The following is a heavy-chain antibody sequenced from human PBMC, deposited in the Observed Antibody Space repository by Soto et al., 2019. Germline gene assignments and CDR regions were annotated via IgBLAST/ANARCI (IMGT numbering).Heavy chain of an antibody. D-gene: IGHD4-17*01. J-gene: IGHJ4*02. V-gene: IGHV4-30-2*01. CDR3: ARGTTTVTTFDY. Sequence: QLQLQESGSGLVKPSQTLSLTCAVSGGSISSGGYSWSWIRQPPGKGLECIGYIYHSGSTYYNPSLQSRVXIXVHXSKNQLSLKLSSVTAADTAVYYCARGTTTVTTFDYWGQGTLVTVSS. CDR2: IYHSGST. CDR1: GGSISSGGYS.